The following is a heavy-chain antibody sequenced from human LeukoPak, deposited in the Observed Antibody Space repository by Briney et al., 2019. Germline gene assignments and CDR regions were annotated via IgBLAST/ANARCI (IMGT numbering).Heavy chain of an antibody. D-gene: IGHD4-17*01. CDR3: ARWGGDYGDFLFDY. CDR1: GFTFSSYS. Sequence: GGSLRLSCAASGFTFSSYSMNWVRQAPGQGLEWVSYISSSSRTIYYADSVKGRFTISRDNAKNSLYLQMNSLRAEDTAVYYCARWGGDYGDFLFDYWGQGILVTVSS. J-gene: IGHJ4*02. V-gene: IGHV3-48*01. CDR2: ISSSSRTI.